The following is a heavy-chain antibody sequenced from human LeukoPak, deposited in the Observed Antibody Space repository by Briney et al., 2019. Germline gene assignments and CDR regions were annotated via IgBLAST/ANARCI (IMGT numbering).Heavy chain of an antibody. CDR2: IYHSGNT. CDR3: AIAVRDLDY. J-gene: IGHJ4*02. V-gene: IGHV4-30-2*01. CDR1: GDSISSAGYY. D-gene: IGHD3-10*01. Sequence: PSQTLSLTCTVSGDSISSAGYYWSWIRQPPGKGLEWIGHIYHSGNTNYNPSLKSRVTISVDRSKNQFSLKLNSVTAADTAVYYCAIAVRDLDYWGQGILVTVSS.